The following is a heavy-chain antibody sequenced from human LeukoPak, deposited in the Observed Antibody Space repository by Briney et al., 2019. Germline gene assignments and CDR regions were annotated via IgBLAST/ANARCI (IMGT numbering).Heavy chain of an antibody. CDR2: IIPMSDTA. D-gene: IGHD2-2*01. J-gene: IGHJ4*02. CDR1: GGTFNSYA. V-gene: IGHV1-69*06. Sequence: SVKVSCKASGGTFNSYAISWVRQAPGQGLEWMGGIIPMSDTANYPQKFRGRLTITADIPTSTVYMELSSLRSEDTAVYYCARGGQLGYCSSTSCWPFDYWGQGTLVTVSS. CDR3: ARGGQLGYCSSTSCWPFDY.